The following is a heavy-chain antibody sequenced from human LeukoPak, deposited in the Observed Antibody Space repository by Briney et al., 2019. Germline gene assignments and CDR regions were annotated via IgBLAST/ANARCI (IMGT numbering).Heavy chain of an antibody. CDR3: ARVGYYGSGSYYILFDY. CDR1: GYTFTSYG. CDR2: MGAYNGNT. D-gene: IGHD3-10*01. J-gene: IGHJ4*02. Sequence: ASVKVSCKASGYTFTSYGISWGGQAPGQGLGWMGWMGAYNGNTNYAQKLQGRVTMTTDTSTSTAYMELRSLRSDDTAVYYCARVGYYGSGSYYILFDYWGQGTLVTVS. V-gene: IGHV1-18*01.